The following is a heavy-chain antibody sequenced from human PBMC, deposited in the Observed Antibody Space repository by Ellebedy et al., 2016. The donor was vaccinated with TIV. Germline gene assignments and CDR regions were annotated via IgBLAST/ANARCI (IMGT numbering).Heavy chain of an antibody. CDR2: MNPNSGNT. J-gene: IGHJ4*02. CDR1: GYTFTSYG. Sequence: AASVKVSCKASGYTFTSYGISWVRQAPGQGLEWMGWMNPNSGNTGYAQKFQGRATMTRNTSINTAYMELSSLRSEDTAVYYCARPMTTVTPRGYFDSWGQGTLVTVSS. CDR3: ARPMTTVTPRGYFDS. V-gene: IGHV1-8*02. D-gene: IGHD4-17*01.